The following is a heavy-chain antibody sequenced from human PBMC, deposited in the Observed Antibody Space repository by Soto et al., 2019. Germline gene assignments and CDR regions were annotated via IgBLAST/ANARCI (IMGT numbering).Heavy chain of an antibody. J-gene: IGHJ6*02. D-gene: IGHD3-10*01. Sequence: GASVKVSCKASGYTFSNYGLSWVRQAPGQGLEWMGWISDYNGNTHYAQKFKGRLIMTTDISTRTAYVELRSLTSDDTAVYFCAREGYYSGSGTYSPPRYYGMDVWGQGTTVTVSS. CDR3: AREGYYSGSGTYSPPRYYGMDV. V-gene: IGHV1-18*01. CDR2: ISDYNGNT. CDR1: GYTFSNYG.